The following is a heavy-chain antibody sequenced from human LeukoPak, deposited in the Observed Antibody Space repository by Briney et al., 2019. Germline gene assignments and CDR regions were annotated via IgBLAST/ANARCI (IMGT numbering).Heavy chain of an antibody. CDR3: ARDNVSADVWDYYYYYGMDV. J-gene: IGHJ6*02. D-gene: IGHD3-16*01. V-gene: IGHV3-7*01. CDR2: IKQDGSEK. CDR1: KFTFSSSW. Sequence: GSPGLSCVGSKFTFSSSWMSWVRQPPGKGLEWVASIKQDGSEKYYVDSVKGQFTISRENAKNSLYLQMNSLRAEDTAVYYCARDNVSADVWDYYYYYGMDVWGQGTTVSVSS.